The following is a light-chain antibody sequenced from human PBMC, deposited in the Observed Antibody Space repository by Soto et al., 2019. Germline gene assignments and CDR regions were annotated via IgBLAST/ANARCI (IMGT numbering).Light chain of an antibody. Sequence: QSVLTQPPSVSGSPGQSVTISCTGTSTDFVSYNRVSWYQQPPGTAPKLLIYGNTIRPSGVPDRFSGSKSGTSASPAITGLQAEDEADYYCQSYDRSLRGYVFGTGTKVTVL. J-gene: IGLJ1*01. V-gene: IGLV2-18*02. CDR3: QSYDRSLRGYV. CDR2: GNT. CDR1: STDFVSYNR.